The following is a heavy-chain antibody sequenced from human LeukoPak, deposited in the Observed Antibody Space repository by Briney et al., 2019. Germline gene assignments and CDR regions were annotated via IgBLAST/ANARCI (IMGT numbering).Heavy chain of an antibody. CDR2: IKEDGSEK. V-gene: IGHV3-7*01. CDR3: ARVRPGSYHDY. J-gene: IGHJ4*02. Sequence: GGSLRLSCAASGFIFSTNWMSWVRQAPGKGLEWVANIKEDGSEKYYVDSVKGRFTISRDNAKNSLYLQMSSLRAEGTAVYYCARVRPGSYHDYWGQGTLVTVSS. CDR1: GFIFSTNW. D-gene: IGHD1-26*01.